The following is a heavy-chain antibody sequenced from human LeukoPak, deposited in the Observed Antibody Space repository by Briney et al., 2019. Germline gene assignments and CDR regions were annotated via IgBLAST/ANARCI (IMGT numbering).Heavy chain of an antibody. J-gene: IGHJ4*02. V-gene: IGHV1-8*01. Sequence: ASVKVSCKASGYTFTSYDINWVRQATGQGLEWMGWMNPNSGNTGYAQKFQGRVTMTRNTSISTAYMELSSLRSEDTAVYYCARGFEYSSSSILCGQGTLVTVSS. D-gene: IGHD6-6*01. CDR3: ARGFEYSSSSIL. CDR2: MNPNSGNT. CDR1: GYTFTSYD.